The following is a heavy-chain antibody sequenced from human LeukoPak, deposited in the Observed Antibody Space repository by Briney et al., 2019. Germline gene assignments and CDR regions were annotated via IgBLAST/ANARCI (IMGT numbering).Heavy chain of an antibody. Sequence: SETLSLTCTVSGGSISRSTFYWGWIRQPPGKGLEWIGSIYYSGSTYYNPSLKSRVTISVDTSNNHFSLKLSSVTAADRAVYYCARHQSYGPASYSRLPDYWGQGTLVTVSS. CDR2: IYYSGST. D-gene: IGHD3-10*01. CDR1: GGSISRSTFY. J-gene: IGHJ4*02. V-gene: IGHV4-39*01. CDR3: ARHQSYGPASYSRLPDY.